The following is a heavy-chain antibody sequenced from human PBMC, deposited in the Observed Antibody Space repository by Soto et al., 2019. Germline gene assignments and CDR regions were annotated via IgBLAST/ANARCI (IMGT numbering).Heavy chain of an antibody. V-gene: IGHV5-51*01. D-gene: IGHD6-19*01. Sequence: GESLKISCKGSGYSFNTYWICWVRQMPGKGLEWMGIIYPGDSDTRYSPSFQGQVTISADKSISTAYLKWSSLKASDTAMYYCARRRGSGSYAVDYWGQGTLVTVSS. CDR1: GYSFNTYW. J-gene: IGHJ4*02. CDR2: IYPGDSDT. CDR3: ARRRGSGSYAVDY.